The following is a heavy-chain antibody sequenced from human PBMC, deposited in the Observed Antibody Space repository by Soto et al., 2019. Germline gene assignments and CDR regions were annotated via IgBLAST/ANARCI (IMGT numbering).Heavy chain of an antibody. J-gene: IGHJ3*02. CDR1: GFTFSSYS. Sequence: GGSLRLSCAASGFTFSSYSMNWVRQAPGKGLEWVSSISSSSSYIYYADSVKGRFTISRDNAKNSLYLQMNSLRAEDTAVYYCARDLGSTTTAPGTFDIWGQGTMVTVS. V-gene: IGHV3-21*01. CDR2: ISSSSSYI. CDR3: ARDLGSTTTAPGTFDI. D-gene: IGHD4-17*01.